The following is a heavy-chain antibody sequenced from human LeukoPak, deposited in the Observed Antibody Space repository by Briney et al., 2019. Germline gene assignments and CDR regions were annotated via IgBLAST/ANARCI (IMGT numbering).Heavy chain of an antibody. V-gene: IGHV1-2*02. CDR2: INPKSGDT. CDR3: ARKSAVRRTSEFDY. CDR1: GYTLTGYY. J-gene: IGHJ4*02. D-gene: IGHD3-10*02. Sequence: ASVKVPCKASGYTLTGYYMNWVRQAPGQGLEWLGWINPKSGDTKYAQKFLGRVTMTSDTSINTGYMELSSLTSDDTAVYYCARKSAVRRTSEFDYWGQGSLVTVSS.